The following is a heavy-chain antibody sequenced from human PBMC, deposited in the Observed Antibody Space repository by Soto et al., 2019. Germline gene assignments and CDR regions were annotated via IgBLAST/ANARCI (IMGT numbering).Heavy chain of an antibody. Sequence: SETLSLTCTVSGGSISSSSYYWGWIRQPPGKGLEWIGSIYYSGSTYYNPSLKSRVTISVDTSKNQFSLKLSSVTAADTAVYYCARHIGVDYDILTVYYKGPYYDGIDVWAQRTTVPVSS. CDR1: GGSISSSSYY. V-gene: IGHV4-39*01. J-gene: IGHJ6*02. CDR3: ARHIGVDYDILTVYYKGPYYDGIDV. D-gene: IGHD3-9*01. CDR2: IYYSGST.